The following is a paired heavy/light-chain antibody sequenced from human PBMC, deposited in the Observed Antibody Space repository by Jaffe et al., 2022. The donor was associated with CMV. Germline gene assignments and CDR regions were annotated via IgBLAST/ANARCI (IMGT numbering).Heavy chain of an antibody. CDR3: AKVRPGPLEI. D-gene: IGHD2-2*01. V-gene: IGHV1-2*02. J-gene: IGHJ3*02. Sequence: QVQLVQSGAEVKKPGASVKVSCKTSGYTFTGYYVHWVRQAPGQGLEWMGWMNPKSGDTDYPQKFQGRVTMTRDTSSSTAYMELSRLTSDDTAMYYCAKVRPGPLEIWGQGTMVTVSS. CDR1: GYTFTGYY. CDR2: MNPKSGDT.
Light chain of an antibody. CDR3: QQFYDTPQT. Sequence: DIVMTQSPDSLAVSLGERATINCRSSQTVLYNSNKKNYLAWYQQKPGQPPKLLIYWASTRESGVPDRFSGSGSGTDFTLTISSLQAEDVAVYYCQQFYDTPQTFGQGTKVEIK. J-gene: IGKJ1*01. CDR2: WAS. CDR1: QTVLYNSNKKNY. V-gene: IGKV4-1*01.